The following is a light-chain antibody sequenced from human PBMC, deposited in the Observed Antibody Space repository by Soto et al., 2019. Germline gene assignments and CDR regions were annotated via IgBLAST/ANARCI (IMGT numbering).Light chain of an antibody. CDR1: NSDIGGYNI. CDR3: TSYATGGTHV. CDR2: DVS. J-gene: IGLJ1*01. Sequence: QSVLTQPASVSGSPGQSITLSCTGTNSDIGGYNIVSWYQQHPGKAPKLMIYDVSIRPSGVSDRFSGSKSANTASLTISGLQPEDEADYYCTSYATGGTHVFGTGTKLTV. V-gene: IGLV2-14*01.